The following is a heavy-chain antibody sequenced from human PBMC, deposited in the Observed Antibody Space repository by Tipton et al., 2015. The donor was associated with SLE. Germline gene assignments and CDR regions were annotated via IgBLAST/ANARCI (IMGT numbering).Heavy chain of an antibody. J-gene: IGHJ2*01. D-gene: IGHD2-15*01. Sequence: GSLRLSCAASGFTFSSYWMHWVRQAPGKGPVWVSRINSDGSSTKYADSLKGLFTITRDNAKNTLYLQMNSLRVEDTSVYYCARGCLGYCSGFDSWYFDLWGRGTLVTVSS. CDR2: INSDGSST. V-gene: IGHV3-74*03. CDR1: GFTFSSYW. CDR3: ARGCLGYCSGFDSWYFDL.